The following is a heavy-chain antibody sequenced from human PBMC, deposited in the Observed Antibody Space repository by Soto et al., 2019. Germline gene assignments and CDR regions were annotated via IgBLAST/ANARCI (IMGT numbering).Heavy chain of an antibody. Sequence: QLQLQESGPGLVKPSETLSLTCTVSGGSISSSSYYWGWIRQPPGKGLEWIGSIYYSGSTYYNPSLKSRVTISVDTSKNQFSLKLSAVTAADTAVYYCARNTKHYDYSWGSYRSDAFDIWGQGTMVTVSS. V-gene: IGHV4-39*01. CDR1: GGSISSSSYY. D-gene: IGHD3-16*02. J-gene: IGHJ3*02. CDR3: ARNTKHYDYSWGSYRSDAFDI. CDR2: IYYSGST.